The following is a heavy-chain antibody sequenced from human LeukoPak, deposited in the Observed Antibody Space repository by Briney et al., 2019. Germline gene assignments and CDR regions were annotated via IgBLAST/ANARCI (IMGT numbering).Heavy chain of an antibody. D-gene: IGHD1-26*01. CDR3: ARGGRWELPRPYAFDI. CDR1: GFTFSSYS. V-gene: IGHV3-21*01. Sequence: GGSLRLSCAASGFTFSSYSMNWVRQAPGKGLEWVSSISTSSIYIYYADSMKGRFTISRDNAKKSLYLQMNSLRAEDTAVYYCARGGRWELPRPYAFDIWGQGTMVTVSS. CDR2: ISTSSIYI. J-gene: IGHJ3*02.